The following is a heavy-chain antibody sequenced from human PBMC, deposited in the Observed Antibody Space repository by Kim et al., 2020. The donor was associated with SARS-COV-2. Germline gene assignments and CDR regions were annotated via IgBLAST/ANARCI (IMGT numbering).Heavy chain of an antibody. V-gene: IGHV1-46*01. CDR2: ITPIDGFT. CDR1: GYTFTSHK. D-gene: IGHD3-9*01. Sequence: ASVKVSCKASGYTFTSHKIHWVRQAPGQGLEWMGIITPIDGFTNYAQKFQGRVSTTRDMSTSTVDMELSSLRSEDTAVYYCARDNIDWSFDYWGQGALVTVS. CDR3: ARDNIDWSFDY. J-gene: IGHJ4*02.